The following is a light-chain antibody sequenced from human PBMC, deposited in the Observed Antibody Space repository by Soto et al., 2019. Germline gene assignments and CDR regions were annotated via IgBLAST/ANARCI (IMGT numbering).Light chain of an antibody. CDR2: EVG. CDR3: KSFTSSSTFV. Sequence: QSVLTQPAPVSGSPGQTITISCPGTSSDVGDYNYVSWYQQHPGKAPKLMIYEVGNRPSGVSSRFSGSKSGNTASLTISGPQAEDEADYYCKSFTSSSTFVFGTGTKVTVL. V-gene: IGLV2-14*01. J-gene: IGLJ1*01. CDR1: SSDVGDYNY.